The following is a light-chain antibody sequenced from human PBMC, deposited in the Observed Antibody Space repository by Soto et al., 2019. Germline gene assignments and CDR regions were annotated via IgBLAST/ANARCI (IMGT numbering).Light chain of an antibody. Sequence: EIVLTQSPGTLSLSPGEKATLSCRASQSISSSYLAIAWYQQKPGQPPRLLIYGASSRATGIPDRFSGSGSATDFTLPISRLEPEDFAVYYCQQHDTSPWTFGQGTRVEI. V-gene: IGKV3-20*01. CDR2: GAS. CDR3: QQHDTSPWT. CDR1: QSISSSY. J-gene: IGKJ1*01.